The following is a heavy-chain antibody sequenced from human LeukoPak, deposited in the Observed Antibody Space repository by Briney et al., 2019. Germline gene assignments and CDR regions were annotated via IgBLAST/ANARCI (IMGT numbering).Heavy chain of an antibody. D-gene: IGHD2-15*01. CDR2: ILDDGRTE. CDR1: GFTFSSHG. Sequence: GGSLRLSCAASGFTFSSHGMHWVRQAPGKGLEWVAVILDDGRTEYYADSVKGRFTISRDDSKNTVSLQMNSLRDDDTAVFYSTKEGATGSRYNFDYWGQGTLVTVSS. J-gene: IGHJ4*02. V-gene: IGHV3-30*18. CDR3: TKEGATGSRYNFDY.